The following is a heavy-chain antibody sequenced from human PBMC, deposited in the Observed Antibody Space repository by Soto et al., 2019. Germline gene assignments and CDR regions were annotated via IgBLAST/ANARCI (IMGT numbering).Heavy chain of an antibody. CDR1: GFSFSNYE. V-gene: IGHV3-48*03. Sequence: PGGSLRLSCAASGFSFSNYEMNWVRQAPGKGLEWVAYISSGGDTIHYADSVRGRFTVSRDNARNSLSLQMNTLRVEDTALYYCAGDRAAGGYWGQGTLVTV. J-gene: IGHJ4*02. D-gene: IGHD6-13*01. CDR2: ISSGGDTI. CDR3: AGDRAAGGY.